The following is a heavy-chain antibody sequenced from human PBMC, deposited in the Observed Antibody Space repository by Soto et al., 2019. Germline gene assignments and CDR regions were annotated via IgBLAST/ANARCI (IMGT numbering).Heavy chain of an antibody. CDR2: IYPGDSDT. J-gene: IGHJ4*02. Sequence: GESLKISCKGSGYSFTSYWIGWVRQMPGKGLEWMGIIYPGDSDTRYSPSFQGQVTISADKSISTAYLQWSSLKASDTAMYYCARFLYCSSTSCYTVIDYWGQGTLVTVSS. CDR3: ARFLYCSSTSCYTVIDY. D-gene: IGHD2-2*02. CDR1: GYSFTSYW. V-gene: IGHV5-51*01.